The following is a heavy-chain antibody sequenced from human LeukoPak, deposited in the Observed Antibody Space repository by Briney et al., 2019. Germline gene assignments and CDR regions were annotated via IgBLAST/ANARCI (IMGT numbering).Heavy chain of an antibody. V-gene: IGHV1-46*01. CDR2: INPSGST. Sequence: ASVKVSCKASGYTFSSYYMHWVRQAPGQGLEWMGIINPSGSTSNAQKFQGRVTMTRDMSTTTVYMELSSLRSEDTAVYYCARERGYCSSTSCYDLAMDVWGKGTTVTISS. J-gene: IGHJ6*04. CDR1: GYTFSSYY. D-gene: IGHD2-2*01. CDR3: ARERGYCSSTSCYDLAMDV.